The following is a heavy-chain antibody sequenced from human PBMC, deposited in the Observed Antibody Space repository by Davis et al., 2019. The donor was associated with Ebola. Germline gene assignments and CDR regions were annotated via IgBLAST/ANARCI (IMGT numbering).Heavy chain of an antibody. V-gene: IGHV3-73*01. J-gene: IGHJ3*02. Sequence: GESLKTPCAAPGFTLSGSAMHWVRQASGKGLEWVGRIRSKANSYATAYAASVKGRFTISRDDSKNTAYLQMNSLKTEDTAVYYCTSDYGSGSYGRGDIWGQGTMVTVSS. CDR3: TSDYGSGSYGRGDI. CDR2: IRSKANSYAT. D-gene: IGHD3-10*01. CDR1: GFTLSGSA.